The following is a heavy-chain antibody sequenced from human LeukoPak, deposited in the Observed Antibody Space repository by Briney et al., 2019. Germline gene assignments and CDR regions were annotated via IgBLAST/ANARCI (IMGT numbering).Heavy chain of an antibody. CDR1: GFTFSSYG. Sequence: GGTLRLSCAVSGFTFSSYGMSWVRQAPGKGLEWVSAISGSGRNTYYADSVKGRFTISRDNSRSTVDLQMNSLRVEDTGIYYCSRDEIPSGTWGQGTMVIVSS. D-gene: IGHD6-25*01. CDR3: SRDEIPSGT. J-gene: IGHJ3*01. V-gene: IGHV3-23*01. CDR2: ISGSGRNT.